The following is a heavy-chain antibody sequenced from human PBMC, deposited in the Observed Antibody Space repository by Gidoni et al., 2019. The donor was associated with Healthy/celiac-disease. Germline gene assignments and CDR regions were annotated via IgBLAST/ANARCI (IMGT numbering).Heavy chain of an antibody. Sequence: QVQPVESGGGVVQPRRSLRLSCAASGFTFSSYGLHWVRQAPGKGLEWVAVISYDGSNKYYADSVKGRFTIPRDNSKNTLYLQMNSLRAEDTAVYYCAKGVGYCTNGVCYTGYYYGMDVWGQGTTVTVSS. CDR2: ISYDGSNK. J-gene: IGHJ6*02. CDR1: GFTFSSYG. CDR3: AKGVGYCTNGVCYTGYYYGMDV. V-gene: IGHV3-30*18. D-gene: IGHD2-8*01.